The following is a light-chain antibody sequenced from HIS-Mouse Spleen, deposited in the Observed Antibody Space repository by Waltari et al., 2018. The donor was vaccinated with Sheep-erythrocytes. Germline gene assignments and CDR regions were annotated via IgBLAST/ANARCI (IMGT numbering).Light chain of an antibody. Sequence: QSVLTQPPSVSEAPRQRVTISCSGRSSTIGNNPVHWYQQLPGKAPKLLIYYDDLLPSGVSDRFSGSKSGTSASLAISGLQSEDEADYYCAAWDDSLNGWVFGGGTKLTVL. J-gene: IGLJ3*02. V-gene: IGLV1-36*01. CDR2: YDD. CDR3: AAWDDSLNGWV. CDR1: SSTIGNNP.